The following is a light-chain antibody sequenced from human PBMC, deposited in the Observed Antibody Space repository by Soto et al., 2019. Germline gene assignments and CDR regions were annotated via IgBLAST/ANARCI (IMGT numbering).Light chain of an antibody. CDR2: AVS. V-gene: IGLV2-14*03. CDR1: SSDIGSYDH. Sequence: TQPGSESRSPGPSYTKTCSGTSSDIGSYDHVAWYQQFPGKSPKLIIYAVSDRPSGVSDRFSGSKSGISASLTISGLQTEDEADYYCISYTDRQSYLFGTGTKFTVL. CDR3: ISYTDRQSYL. J-gene: IGLJ1*01.